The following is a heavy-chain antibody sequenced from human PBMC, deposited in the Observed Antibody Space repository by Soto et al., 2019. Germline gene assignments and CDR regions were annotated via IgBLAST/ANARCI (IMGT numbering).Heavy chain of an antibody. Sequence: ASVKVSCKASGYTFTSYGISWVRQAPGQGLEWMGWISAYNGNTNYAQKLQGRVTMTTDTSTSTAYMELRSLRSDDTAVYYCASEYYYGSGSYYTRLGYWGQGTLVTVSS. D-gene: IGHD3-10*01. J-gene: IGHJ4*02. V-gene: IGHV1-18*01. CDR2: ISAYNGNT. CDR3: ASEYYYGSGSYYTRLGY. CDR1: GYTFTSYG.